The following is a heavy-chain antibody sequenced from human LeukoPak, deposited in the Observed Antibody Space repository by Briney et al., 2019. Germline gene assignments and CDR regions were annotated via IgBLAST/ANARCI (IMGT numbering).Heavy chain of an antibody. Sequence: PGGSLRLSCAASGFTFSDYYIHWVRQAPGKGLEWVTFIRYDGSNKYYAESVKGRFTISRDNSKNTLYLQMSSLRAEDTAVYYCAKAIHSSSSGVVDYWGEGTLVTVSS. CDR1: GFTFSDYY. J-gene: IGHJ4*02. V-gene: IGHV3-30*02. CDR2: IRYDGSNK. CDR3: AKAIHSSSSGVVDY. D-gene: IGHD6-6*01.